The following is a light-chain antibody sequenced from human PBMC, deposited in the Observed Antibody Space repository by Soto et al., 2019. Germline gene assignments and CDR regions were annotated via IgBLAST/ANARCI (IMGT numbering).Light chain of an antibody. CDR3: SSYTSSGTLYV. Sequence: QSALTQPASVSGSPGQSITISCTGTSSDVGGYNYVSWYQQHPGKAPKLMIYDVSNRPSGVSNRFSGSKSGNTASLTIAGLRAEDEADYYCSSYTSSGTLYVFGARTKVTVL. J-gene: IGLJ1*01. CDR1: SSDVGGYNY. CDR2: DVS. V-gene: IGLV2-14*01.